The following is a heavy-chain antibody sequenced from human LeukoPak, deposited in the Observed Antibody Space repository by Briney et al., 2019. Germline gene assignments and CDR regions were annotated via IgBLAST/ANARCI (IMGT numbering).Heavy chain of an antibody. V-gene: IGHV4-34*01. Sequence: SETLSLTCAVYGGSFSGYYWSWIRQPPGKGLEWIGEINHSGSTNYNPSLKSRVAISVDTSKNQFSLKLSSVTAADTAVYYCAREANRSWCSSSLIDYWGQGTLVTVSS. J-gene: IGHJ4*02. D-gene: IGHD6-6*01. CDR2: INHSGST. CDR3: AREANRSWCSSSLIDY. CDR1: GGSFSGYY.